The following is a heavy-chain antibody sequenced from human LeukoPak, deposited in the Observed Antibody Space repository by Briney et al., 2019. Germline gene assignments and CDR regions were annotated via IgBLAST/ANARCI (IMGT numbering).Heavy chain of an antibody. J-gene: IGHJ4*02. CDR1: GFSFSSFS. V-gene: IGHV3-48*01. D-gene: IGHD5-24*01. CDR2: ISSSSRTI. Sequence: GGSLRLSCAASGFSFSSFSMNWVRQAPGKGLEWVLYISSSSRTIYYADSVKGRFTISRDNAKNSLYLQMNSLRAEDTAVYYCAREGEMATDFDYWGQGTLVTVSS. CDR3: AREGEMATDFDY.